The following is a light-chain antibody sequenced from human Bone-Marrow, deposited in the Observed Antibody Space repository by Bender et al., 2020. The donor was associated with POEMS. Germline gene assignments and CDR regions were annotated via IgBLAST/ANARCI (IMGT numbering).Light chain of an antibody. CDR3: SSYGGNNNYV. CDR1: TSDVGDYDH. Sequence: QSALTQPRSVSGSRGQSVTISCTGTTSDVGDYDHVSWYQHHPGKAPKLIIYDVTQRPSGVPDRFSASKSGNTASLTVSGLQAEDEADYYCSSYGGNNNYVFGTGTKVTVL. V-gene: IGLV2-11*01. CDR2: DVT. J-gene: IGLJ1*01.